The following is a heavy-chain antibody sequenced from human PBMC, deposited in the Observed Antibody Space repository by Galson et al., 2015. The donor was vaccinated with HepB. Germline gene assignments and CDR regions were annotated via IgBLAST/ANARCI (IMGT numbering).Heavy chain of an antibody. CDR2: ITSNGETA. D-gene: IGHD3-10*01. J-gene: IGHJ4*02. V-gene: IGHV3-74*01. CDR3: ARTITPAPIPPFDS. Sequence: SLRLSCAASGFTFSNYWMHWVRQAPGKGLVWVSRITSNGETADYADSVQGRFTISRDNAKNRLFMDMDSLTVEDTAVYFCARTITPAPIPPFDSWGQGTLVTVSS. CDR1: GFTFSNYW.